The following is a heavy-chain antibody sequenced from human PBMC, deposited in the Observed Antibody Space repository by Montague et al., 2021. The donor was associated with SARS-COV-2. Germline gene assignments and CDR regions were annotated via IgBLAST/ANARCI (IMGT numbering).Heavy chain of an antibody. J-gene: IGHJ4*02. CDR2: IYYSGST. Sequence: SETLSLTCTVSGDSISSSSYYWGWIRQPPGKGLEWIGSIYYSGSTYYNPSLKSRVTISVDTSKNQFSLKLSSVTTADTAVYYCARFYRVLPAASFDYWGQGTLVTVSS. CDR3: ARFYRVLPAASFDY. V-gene: IGHV4-39*01. D-gene: IGHD2-2*01. CDR1: GDSISSSSYY.